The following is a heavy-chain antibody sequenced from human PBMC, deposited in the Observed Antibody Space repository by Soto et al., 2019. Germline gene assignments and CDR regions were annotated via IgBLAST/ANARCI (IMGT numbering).Heavy chain of an antibody. J-gene: IGHJ5*02. Sequence: GGSLRLSCAASGFTFSSYSMNWVRQAPGKGLEWVSSISSSSSYIYYADSVKGRFTISRDNAKNSLYLQVNSLRAEDTAVYYCPRAHPTADRLGWFDTWCQGTLVTVSS. D-gene: IGHD6-6*01. CDR3: PRAHPTADRLGWFDT. CDR2: ISSSSSYI. V-gene: IGHV3-21*01. CDR1: GFTFSSYS.